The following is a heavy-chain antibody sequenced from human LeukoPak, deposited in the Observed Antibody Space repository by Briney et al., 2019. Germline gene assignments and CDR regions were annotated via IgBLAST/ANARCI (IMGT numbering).Heavy chain of an antibody. V-gene: IGHV1-24*01. J-gene: IGHJ5*02. Sequence: ASVKVSCKVSGYTLTELSMHWVRQAPGKGLEWMGGFDPEDGETIYAQKFQGRVTMTEDTSTDTAYMELSSLRSEDTAVYYCARAVRRGRGCHWFDPWGQGTLVTVSS. CDR3: ARAVRRGRGCHWFDP. CDR2: FDPEDGET. CDR1: GYTLTELS.